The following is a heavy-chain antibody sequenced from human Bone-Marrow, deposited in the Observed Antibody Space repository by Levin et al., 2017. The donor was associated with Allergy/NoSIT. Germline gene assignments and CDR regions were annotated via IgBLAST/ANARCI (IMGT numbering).Heavy chain of an antibody. Sequence: PGESLKISCAASGFSFYSYWMSWVRQAPGKGLEWVANIKQDGSEKYYVDSVKGRFTISRDNAKNSLYLQMNSLRAEDTAVYYCVRQDVTPYSYGLGDAFDIWGQGTKVTVSS. V-gene: IGHV3-7*01. CDR2: IKQDGSEK. CDR1: GFSFYSYW. D-gene: IGHD5-18*01. CDR3: VRQDVTPYSYGLGDAFDI. J-gene: IGHJ3*02.